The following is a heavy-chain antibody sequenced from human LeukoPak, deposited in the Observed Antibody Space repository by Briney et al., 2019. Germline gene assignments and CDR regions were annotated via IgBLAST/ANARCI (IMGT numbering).Heavy chain of an antibody. CDR1: GFTFSDYY. CDR2: ISSSGSTI. J-gene: IGHJ6*03. CDR3: ARNSPDSRAAAEDYYYMDV. Sequence: PGGSLRLSCAASGFTFSDYYMSWIRQAPGKGLEWVSYISSSGSTIYYADSVKGRFTISRDNAKNSLYLQMNSLRAEDTAVYYCARNSPDSRAAAEDYYYMDVWGKGTTVTVSS. V-gene: IGHV3-11*01. D-gene: IGHD6-13*01.